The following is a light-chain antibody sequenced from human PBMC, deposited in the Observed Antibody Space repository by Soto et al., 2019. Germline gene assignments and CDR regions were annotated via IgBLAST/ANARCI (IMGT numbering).Light chain of an antibody. V-gene: IGKV3-15*01. CDR3: QQYNSYRT. Sequence: TFCCRASQGISKKVAWYQQKPGQAPRLLIYRASTRATDIADRFSGSGSGTEFTLTIGGLQSEDFAVYYCQQYNSYRTFGQGTKVDIK. CDR2: RAS. J-gene: IGKJ1*01. CDR1: QGISKK.